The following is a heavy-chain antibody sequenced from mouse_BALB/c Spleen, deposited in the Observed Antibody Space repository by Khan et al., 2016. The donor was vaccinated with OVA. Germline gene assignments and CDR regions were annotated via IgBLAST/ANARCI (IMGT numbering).Heavy chain of an antibody. J-gene: IGHJ3*01. Sequence: VQLVESGAELARPGASVTLSCKASGYTFTDYYINWMRQRTGQGLEWIGEIYPGSDKTYYNEKFKGKATLTADKSSSTAYMQLSSLTSEDSAVYFCAREWAAWFPYWGQGTLVTVSA. CDR1: GYTFTDYY. V-gene: IGHV1-77*01. CDR2: IYPGSDKT. CDR3: AREWAAWFPY.